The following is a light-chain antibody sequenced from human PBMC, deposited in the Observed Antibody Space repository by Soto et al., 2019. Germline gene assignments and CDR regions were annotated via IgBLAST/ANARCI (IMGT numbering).Light chain of an antibody. J-gene: IGKJ5*01. CDR2: GAS. CDR1: QTIRSSY. V-gene: IGKV3-20*01. CDR3: QQYGGSPLIT. Sequence: EIVLTQSPGTLSLFPGERVTLSCRASQTIRSSYLAWYQQKPGQAPRLLIYGASSRATGIPDKFSGSGSGTDFTLTISRLEPEDFAVYYCQQYGGSPLITFGQGTRLEIK.